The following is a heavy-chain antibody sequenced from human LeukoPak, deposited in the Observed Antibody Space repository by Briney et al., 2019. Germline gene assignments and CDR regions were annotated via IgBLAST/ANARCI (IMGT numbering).Heavy chain of an antibody. CDR3: ARDLNDLGYCSSTICYTGTDLGY. CDR2: ITVYNGNT. V-gene: IGHV1-18*01. D-gene: IGHD2-2*02. J-gene: IGHJ4*02. Sequence: ASVKVSSKASGGIFTNYAFSWVRQAPGQGLEWMGWITVYNGNTNYAQKFRGRITMTTDTSTSTAYMELRSLRSDDTAVYYCARDLNDLGYCSSTICYTGTDLGYWGQGTLVTVSS. CDR1: GGIFTNYA.